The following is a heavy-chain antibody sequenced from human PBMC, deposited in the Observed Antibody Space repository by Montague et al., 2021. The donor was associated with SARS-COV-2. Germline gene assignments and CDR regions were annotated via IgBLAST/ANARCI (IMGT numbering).Heavy chain of an antibody. Sequence: SLRLSCAASGFTFSSYEMNWVRQAPGKGLEWVSYISSSGSIIYHADSVKGRFTISRDNAKNSLYLQMNSLRAEDTAVYYCARGNFDWLLLPDGYFDHWGQGTLVTVSS. V-gene: IGHV3-48*03. CDR2: ISSSGSII. J-gene: IGHJ4*02. D-gene: IGHD3-9*01. CDR1: GFTFSSYE. CDR3: ARGNFDWLLLPDGYFDH.